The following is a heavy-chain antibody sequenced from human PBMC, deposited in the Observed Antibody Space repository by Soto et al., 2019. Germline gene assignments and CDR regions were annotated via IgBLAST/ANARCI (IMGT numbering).Heavy chain of an antibody. D-gene: IGHD3-16*01. Sequence: PSETLSLTCTVSGASVRSGSSYWSWIRQPPGKGLEWIGYIYYSGSTNYNPSLKSRVTMSVDMSKNQFSLKLTSVTAADTAIYFCVRDQADAAIWGDWFDPWGQGALVTVSS. CDR2: IYYSGST. CDR1: GASVRSGSSY. J-gene: IGHJ5*02. CDR3: VRDQADAAIWGDWFDP. V-gene: IGHV4-61*01.